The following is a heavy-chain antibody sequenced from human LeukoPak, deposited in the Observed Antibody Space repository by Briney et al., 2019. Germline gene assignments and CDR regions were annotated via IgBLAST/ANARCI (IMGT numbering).Heavy chain of an antibody. J-gene: IGHJ6*03. Sequence: PSETLSLTCAVYGGSFSGYYWSWIRQPPGKGLEWIGEINNSGSTNYNPSLKSRVTISVDTSKNQFSLKLSSVTAADTAVYYCARELNYDSIWGYYYYMDVWGKGTTVTVSS. D-gene: IGHD3-22*01. V-gene: IGHV4-34*01. CDR2: INNSGST. CDR3: ARELNYDSIWGYYYYMDV. CDR1: GGSFSGYY.